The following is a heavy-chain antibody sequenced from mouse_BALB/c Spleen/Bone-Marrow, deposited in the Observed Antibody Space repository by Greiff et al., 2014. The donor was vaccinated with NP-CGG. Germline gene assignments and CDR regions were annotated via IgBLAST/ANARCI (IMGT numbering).Heavy chain of an antibody. CDR3: ARSPTMITTYSGAMDY. Sequence: VQLQQSGTVLARPGASVKMSCKASGYSFTSYWMYWVKQRPGQGLEWIGAIYPGNSDTSYNQKFKGKAKLTAVSSASTAYMELSSLTNEGSAVYYCARSPTMITTYSGAMDYWGQGTSVTVSS. V-gene: IGHV1-5*01. J-gene: IGHJ4*01. D-gene: IGHD2-4*01. CDR2: IYPGNSDT. CDR1: GYSFTSYW.